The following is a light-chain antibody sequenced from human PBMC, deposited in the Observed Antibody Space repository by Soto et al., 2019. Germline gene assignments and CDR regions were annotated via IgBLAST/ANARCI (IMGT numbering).Light chain of an antibody. V-gene: IGLV2-8*01. J-gene: IGLJ1*01. CDR2: EVS. CDR1: SSVVGGYNY. CDR3: RSYAGSNGYV. Sequence: QSVLTQPPSASGSPGQSVTISCTGTSSVVGGYNYVSWYQQHPGKAPKLMIYEVSKRPSGVPDRFSGSKSGNTASLTVSGLQAEDEADYYCRSYAGSNGYVFGTGTKVTVL.